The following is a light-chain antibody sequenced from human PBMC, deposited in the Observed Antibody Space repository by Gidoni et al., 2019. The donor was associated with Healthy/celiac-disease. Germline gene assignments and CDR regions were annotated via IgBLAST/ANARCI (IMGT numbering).Light chain of an antibody. CDR3: SSYTSSSTPYVV. CDR1: SSDVGGYNY. Sequence: QSALTQPASVSGSPGQSITISCTGTSSDVGGYNYLSWYQQPPGKAPKLMIYEVRNRPSGVSNRFSGSKSGNTSSLTISGLQAEDEADYYCSSYTSSSTPYVVFGGGTKLTVL. CDR2: EVR. V-gene: IGLV2-14*01. J-gene: IGLJ2*01.